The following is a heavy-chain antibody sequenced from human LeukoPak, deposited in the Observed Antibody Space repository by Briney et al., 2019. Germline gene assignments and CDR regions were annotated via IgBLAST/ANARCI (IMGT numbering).Heavy chain of an antibody. V-gene: IGHV3-11*01. CDR1: GFTFSDYY. CDR2: ISSSGSTI. Sequence: GGSLRLSCAASGFTFSDYYMSWIRQAPGKGLEWVSYISSSGSTIYYADSVKGRFTISRDNAKNSLYLQMNSLRAEDTAVYYCARLSFHVVAAGMSNWFDPWGQGTLVTVSS. CDR3: ARLSFHVVAAGMSNWFDP. D-gene: IGHD2-15*01. J-gene: IGHJ5*02.